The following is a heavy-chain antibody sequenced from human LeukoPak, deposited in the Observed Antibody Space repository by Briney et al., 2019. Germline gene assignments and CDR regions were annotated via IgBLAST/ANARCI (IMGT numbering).Heavy chain of an antibody. CDR1: GFTFSNYA. CDR3: ARGGWVSSDAFDV. Sequence: GGSLRLSCAASGFTFSNYAVSWVRQAPGKGLDWVSVISGPGTSTSYGNSVKGRFTISRDNYKNTVFLQMDRLRAEDTAVYYCARGGWVSSDAFDVWGQGTMVTVSS. CDR2: ISGPGTST. D-gene: IGHD5/OR15-5a*01. J-gene: IGHJ3*01. V-gene: IGHV3-23*01.